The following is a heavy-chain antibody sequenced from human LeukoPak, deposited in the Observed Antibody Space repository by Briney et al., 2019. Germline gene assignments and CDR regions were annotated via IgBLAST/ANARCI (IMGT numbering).Heavy chain of an antibody. D-gene: IGHD3-10*01. CDR1: GYSFASCW. Sequence: GESLKISCKGSGYSFASCWIGWVRQMPGKGLEWMGIIYAGDSDTRYSPSFQGQVTMSVDKFSSTAYLQWSSLKASDTALYYCARHIPSNLYYYASGSSSADYFDYWGQGTLVTVSS. CDR2: IYAGDSDT. V-gene: IGHV5-51*01. J-gene: IGHJ4*02. CDR3: ARHIPSNLYYYASGSSSADYFDY.